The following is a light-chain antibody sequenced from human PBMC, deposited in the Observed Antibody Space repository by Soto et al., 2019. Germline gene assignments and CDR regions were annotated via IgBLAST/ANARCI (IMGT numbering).Light chain of an antibody. J-gene: IGKJ1*01. CDR1: QTISSW. CDR2: KAS. V-gene: IGKV1-5*03. CDR3: QHLNSYTWT. Sequence: DIQMTQSPSTLSGPLGDRVTITCRASQTISSWLAWYQQKTGKDPKLLINKASSLESGVPSRFSSSGSGTEFNLTISRLQTDDCATYDGQHLNSYTWTVCPGAKRDI.